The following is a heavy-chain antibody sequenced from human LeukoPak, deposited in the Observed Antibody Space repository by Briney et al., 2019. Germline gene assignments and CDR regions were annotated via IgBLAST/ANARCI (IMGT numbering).Heavy chain of an antibody. Sequence: GGSLSLSCASSGFTFILYGMHWVHAPPSTGLEWVAVIWYDGSIKYYADSVKGRFTISRDNSKNTLYLQMNNLRAEDTAVYYCARAVGPFDIWGQGTLVIVSS. V-gene: IGHV3-33*01. CDR3: ARAVGPFDI. CDR1: GFTFILYG. CDR2: IWYDGSIK. J-gene: IGHJ3*02.